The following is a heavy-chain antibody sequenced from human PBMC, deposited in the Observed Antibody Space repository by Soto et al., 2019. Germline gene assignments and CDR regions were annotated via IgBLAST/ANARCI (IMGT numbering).Heavy chain of an antibody. CDR1: GYSFTSYW. Sequence: ESLKISCKGSGYSFTSYWISWVRQMPGKGLEWMGRIDPSDSYTNYSPSFQGHVTISADKSISTAYLQWSSLKASDTAMYYCASPPLYYDILTGSPGWYYFDYWGQGTLVTVSS. D-gene: IGHD3-9*01. V-gene: IGHV5-10-1*01. CDR2: IDPSDSYT. J-gene: IGHJ4*02. CDR3: ASPPLYYDILTGSPGWYYFDY.